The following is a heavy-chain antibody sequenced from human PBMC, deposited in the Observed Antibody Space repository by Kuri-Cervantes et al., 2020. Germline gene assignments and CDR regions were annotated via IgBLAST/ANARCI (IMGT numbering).Heavy chain of an antibody. CDR3: ARLYRSGWYYFDY. CDR2: IYYSGST. V-gene: IGHV4-39*01. D-gene: IGHD6-19*01. J-gene: IGHJ4*02. Sequence: SETLSLTCTVSGGPISSSSYYWGWIRKPPGKGLGWIGSIYYSGSTYYNPYLTSRVTISVDTSKTQFSLKMSSVTAADTAIYYCARLYRSGWYYFDYWGQGTLVTVSS. CDR1: GGPISSSSYY.